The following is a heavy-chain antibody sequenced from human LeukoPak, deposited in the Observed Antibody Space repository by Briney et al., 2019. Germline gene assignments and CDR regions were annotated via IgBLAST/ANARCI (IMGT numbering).Heavy chain of an antibody. J-gene: IGHJ4*02. V-gene: IGHV4-34*01. Sequence: SETLSLTCTVSGGSISGYYWSWIRQSPGKGLEWIGEINHSGSTNYNPSLKSRVTISVDTSKNQFSLKLSSVTAADTAVYYCARGPRRRDGYNYNFDYWGQGTLVTVSS. D-gene: IGHD5-24*01. CDR1: GGSISGYY. CDR2: INHSGST. CDR3: ARGPRRRDGYNYNFDY.